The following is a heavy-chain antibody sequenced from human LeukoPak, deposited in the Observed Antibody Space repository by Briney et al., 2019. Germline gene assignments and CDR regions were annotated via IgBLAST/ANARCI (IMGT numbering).Heavy chain of an antibody. CDR2: ISWNSGTI. J-gene: IGHJ4*02. V-gene: IGHV3-9*03. Sequence: GGSLRLSCAASGFTFDGYAMHWVRQAPGKGLEWVSGISWNSGTIVYAGSVKGRFTISRDNPKNSLHLQMTSVRAEDMALFSFTKDVSLGYWSGGNCSAHFDHWGQGTLVTVSS. D-gene: IGHD2-15*01. CDR1: GFTFDGYA. CDR3: TKDVSLGYWSGGNCSAHFDH.